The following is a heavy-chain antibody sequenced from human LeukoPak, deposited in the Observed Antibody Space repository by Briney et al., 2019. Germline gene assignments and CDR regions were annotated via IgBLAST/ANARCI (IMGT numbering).Heavy chain of an antibody. CDR1: GGSISSSSYY. J-gene: IGHJ4*02. D-gene: IGHD2-2*02. Sequence: SETLSLTCTVSGGSISSSSYYWGWIRQPPGKGPEWIGSIYYSGSTYYNPSLKSRVTISVDTSKNQFSLKLSSVTAADTAVYYCAKHGAYPNYWGQGTLVTVSS. CDR2: IYYSGST. CDR3: AKHGAYPNY. V-gene: IGHV4-39*01.